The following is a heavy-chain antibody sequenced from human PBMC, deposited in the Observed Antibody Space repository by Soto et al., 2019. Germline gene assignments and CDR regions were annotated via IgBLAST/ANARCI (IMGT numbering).Heavy chain of an antibody. J-gene: IGHJ6*02. CDR1: GGTFSSYA. D-gene: IGHD2-15*01. CDR3: AREGGYCSGGSCYRRDYYYDGMDV. V-gene: IGHV1-69*01. CDR2: IIPIFGTA. Sequence: QVQLVQSGAEVKKPGSSVKVSCKASGGTFSSYAISWVRQAPGQGLEWMGGIIPIFGTANYAQKFQGRVTITADESTSTAYMELSSLRSEDTAVYYCAREGGYCSGGSCYRRDYYYDGMDVWGQGTTVTVSS.